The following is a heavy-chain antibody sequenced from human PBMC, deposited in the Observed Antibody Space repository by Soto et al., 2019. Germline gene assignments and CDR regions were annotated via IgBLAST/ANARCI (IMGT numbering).Heavy chain of an antibody. V-gene: IGHV1-69*01. CDR2: IIPIFSKT. Sequence: QVQLVQSGAEVKELGSSVKVSCKTSGGTFTTSSFVWVRQGPGQGLEWMGGIIPIFSKTNFAPKFQGRVTFTADESTRTVYMDLSSLRSEDTARYYCATDVVRSTGGDSWGQGTLVTVSS. CDR3: ATDVVRSTGGDS. D-gene: IGHD7-27*01. J-gene: IGHJ4*02. CDR1: GGTFTTSS.